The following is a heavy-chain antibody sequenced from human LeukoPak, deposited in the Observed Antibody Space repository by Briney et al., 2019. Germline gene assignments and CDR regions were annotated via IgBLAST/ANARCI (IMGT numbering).Heavy chain of an antibody. CDR2: IWYDGSNR. D-gene: IGHD1-1*01. CDR1: GFTFSSYY. V-gene: IGHV3-33*01. Sequence: GGSLRLSCAASGFTFSSYYMNWVRQAPGKGLEWVAVIWYDGSNRNYADSVKGRFTISIDNSRSTLYLQMNSMRAEDTAIYYCVWNGIEGPTNASDFWGQGTLVTVS. CDR3: VWNGIEGPTNASDF. J-gene: IGHJ4*02.